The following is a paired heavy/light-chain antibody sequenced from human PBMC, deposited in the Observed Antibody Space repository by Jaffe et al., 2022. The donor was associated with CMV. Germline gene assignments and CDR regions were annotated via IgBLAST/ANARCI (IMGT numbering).Light chain of an antibody. CDR2: DVY. CDR1: SSDVGAYVY. J-gene: IGLJ1*01. CDR3: CSYAGGPFV. Sequence: QSALTQPRSLSGSPGQSVTISCTGTSSDVGAYVYVSWYQQHPGNAPKLLIYDVYKRPSGIPDRFSASKSGNTASLTISGLQADDESDYYCCSYAGGPFVFGTGTKVTVL. V-gene: IGLV2-11*01.
Heavy chain of an antibody. J-gene: IGHJ4*02. V-gene: IGHV1-69*09. Sequence: QVQLVQSGAEVKKPGSSVKVSCKASGGTLRIFAVSWVRQAPGQGLEWMGRVIPVLGTTVYAQGFQGRVTITADKSTQTAYMEMSSLTSDDTAVYFCATRGDWADLDYWGQGTLVTVSS. D-gene: IGHD2-21*02. CDR2: VIPVLGTT. CDR1: GGTLRIFA. CDR3: ATRGDWADLDY.